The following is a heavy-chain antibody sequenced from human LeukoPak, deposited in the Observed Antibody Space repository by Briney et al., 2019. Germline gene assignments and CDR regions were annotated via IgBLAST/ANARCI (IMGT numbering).Heavy chain of an antibody. CDR1: GGSFSGYY. Sequence: RPSETLSLTCAVYGGSFSGYYWSWIRQPPGKGLEWIGYIYHSGSTYYNPSLKSRVTISVDRSKNQFSLKLSSVTAADTAVYYCARLGVVAARPRWFDPWGQGTLVTVSS. J-gene: IGHJ5*02. CDR3: ARLGVVAARPRWFDP. V-gene: IGHV4-34*01. D-gene: IGHD6-6*01. CDR2: IYHSGST.